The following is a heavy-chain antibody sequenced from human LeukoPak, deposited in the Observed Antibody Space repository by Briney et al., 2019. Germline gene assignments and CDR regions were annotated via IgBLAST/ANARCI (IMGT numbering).Heavy chain of an antibody. CDR2: ITNSGSDI. Sequence: GGSLRLSCVVSGFTFSDFHMSWLRQAPGKVLEWISYITNSGSDIEYADSVKGRFTISWDNAKKSLYLEMNTLRAEDTAIYYCACPYRSRFDYWGQGTLVTVSS. J-gene: IGHJ4*02. V-gene: IGHV3-11*01. CDR1: GFTFSDFH. D-gene: IGHD6-13*01. CDR3: ACPYRSRFDY.